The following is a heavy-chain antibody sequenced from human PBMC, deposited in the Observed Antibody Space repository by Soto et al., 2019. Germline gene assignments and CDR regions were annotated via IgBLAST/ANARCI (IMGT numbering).Heavy chain of an antibody. CDR3: ARQPTTGDTDLWFDP. D-gene: IGHD2-21*01. CDR2: MNPNSGNA. V-gene: IGHV1-8*01. J-gene: IGHJ5*02. Sequence: ASVKVSCKASGYTFTSYDINWVRQATGQGLKWMGWMNPNSGNAGYAQKFQGRVTMTRNTSISTAYMELSSLRSEDTAVYYCARQPTTGDTDLWFDPWGQGTLVTVSS. CDR1: GYTFTSYD.